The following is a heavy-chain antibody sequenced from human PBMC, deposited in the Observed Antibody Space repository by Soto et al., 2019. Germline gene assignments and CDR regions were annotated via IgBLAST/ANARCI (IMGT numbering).Heavy chain of an antibody. J-gene: IGHJ4*02. Sequence: GGSLRLSCAASGFTFSSYAMHWVRQAPGKGLEYVSAISSNGGSTYYANSVKGRFTISRDNSKNTLYLQMGSLRAEDMAVYYCARDLGHRKTTFLLDYWGQGTLVTVSS. D-gene: IGHD3-16*01. CDR2: ISSNGGST. CDR3: ARDLGHRKTTFLLDY. CDR1: GFTFSSYA. V-gene: IGHV3-64*01.